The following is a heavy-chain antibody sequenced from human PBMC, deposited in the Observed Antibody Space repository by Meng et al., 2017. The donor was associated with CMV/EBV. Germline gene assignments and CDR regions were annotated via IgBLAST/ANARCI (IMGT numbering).Heavy chain of an antibody. J-gene: IGHJ4*02. D-gene: IGHD1-1*01. V-gene: IGHV3-73*01. CDR2: IRSKAKSYAT. CDR3: TRHGGNWYGVDY. CDR1: GFTFSTSA. Sequence: GESLKISCAASGFTFSTSAIHLVRQASGKGLEWVGRIRSKAKSYATTYAASVTGRFTISRDDSKNTAYLQMNSLKTEDTAIYYCTRHGGNWYGVDYWGLGTLVTVSS.